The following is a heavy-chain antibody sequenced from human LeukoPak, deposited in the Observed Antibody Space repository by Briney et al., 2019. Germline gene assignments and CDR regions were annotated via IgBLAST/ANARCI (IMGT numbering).Heavy chain of an antibody. Sequence: GASVKVSCKTSGYTFSYYGISWVRQAPGQGLEWMGWISPYNGNTNLAQKFQGRVTMTTDTSTSTAYMELRSLRSDDAAMYYCARGGQDGKLDYWGQGTLVTVSS. V-gene: IGHV1-18*04. CDR3: ARGGQDGKLDY. CDR2: ISPYNGNT. J-gene: IGHJ4*02. D-gene: IGHD5-24*01. CDR1: GYTFSYYG.